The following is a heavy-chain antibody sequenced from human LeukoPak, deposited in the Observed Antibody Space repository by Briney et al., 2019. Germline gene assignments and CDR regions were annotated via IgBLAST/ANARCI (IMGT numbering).Heavy chain of an antibody. V-gene: IGHV1-18*01. Sequence: ASVKVSCKASGYTFTSYGISWVRQAPGQGLEWMGWISAYNGNTNYAQKLQGRVTMTTDTSTSTAYMELRSLRSDDTAVYYCARWSLPVRIAAAGNDYWGQGTLVTVSS. CDR2: ISAYNGNT. J-gene: IGHJ4*02. CDR3: ARWSLPVRIAAAGNDY. D-gene: IGHD6-13*01. CDR1: GYTFTSYG.